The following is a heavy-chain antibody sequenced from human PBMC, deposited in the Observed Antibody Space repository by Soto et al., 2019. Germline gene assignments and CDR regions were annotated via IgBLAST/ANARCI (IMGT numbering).Heavy chain of an antibody. CDR2: ISSSSSYI. J-gene: IGHJ4*02. CDR3: ARDARMYAKNLYYFDY. CDR1: GFTFSSYS. D-gene: IGHD2-8*01. V-gene: IGHV3-21*01. Sequence: EVQLVESGGGLVKPGGSLRLSCAASGFTFSSYSMNWVRQAPGKGLEWVSSISSSSSYIYYADSVKGRFTISRDNAKNSLYLQMNSLIAEDTAVYYCARDARMYAKNLYYFDYWGQGTLVTVSS.